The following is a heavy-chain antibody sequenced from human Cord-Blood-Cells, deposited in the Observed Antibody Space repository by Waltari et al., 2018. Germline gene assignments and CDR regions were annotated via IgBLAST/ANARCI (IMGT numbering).Heavy chain of an antibody. CDR2: INHSGST. CDR3: ARGGSSSSENYYYYYMDV. J-gene: IGHJ6*03. D-gene: IGHD6-6*01. V-gene: IGHV4-34*01. CDR1: GGSFSGYY. Sequence: QVQLQQWGAGLLKPSETLSLTCAVYGGSFSGYYWSWLRQLPGKGLEWIGEINHSGSTNYNPSLKSRVTISVDTSKNQFSRKLSSVTAADTAVYYCARGGSSSSENYYYYYMDVWGKGTTVTVSS.